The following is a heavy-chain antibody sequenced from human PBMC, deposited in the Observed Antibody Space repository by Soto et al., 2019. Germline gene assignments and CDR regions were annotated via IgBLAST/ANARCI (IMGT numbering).Heavy chain of an antibody. CDR1: GGSISSYY. D-gene: IGHD3-3*01. CDR2: IYYSGST. J-gene: IGHJ6*03. CDR3: ARLPPVGPHYYYYYMAV. V-gene: IGHV4-59*08. Sequence: SETLSLTCTVSGGSISSYYWSWIRQPPGKGLEWIGYIYYSGSTNYNPSLKSRVTISVDTSRNQFSLKLSSVTAADTAVYYCARLPPVGPHYYYYYMAVWGKGTTVTVSS.